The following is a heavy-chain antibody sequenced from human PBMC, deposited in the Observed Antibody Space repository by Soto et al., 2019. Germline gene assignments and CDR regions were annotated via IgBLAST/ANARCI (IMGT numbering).Heavy chain of an antibody. CDR3: AAGGGLPRYY. D-gene: IGHD5-12*01. Sequence: QPQLQESGSGLVKPSQTLSLTCAVSGGSISSGGYSWSWIRQPPGKGLEWIGYIYHSGRTYYNPSLKSRVTISVDRSKNQFSLKLSSVTAADTAVYYCAAGGGLPRYYWGQGTLVTVSS. J-gene: IGHJ4*02. CDR1: GGSISSGGYS. V-gene: IGHV4-30-2*01. CDR2: IYHSGRT.